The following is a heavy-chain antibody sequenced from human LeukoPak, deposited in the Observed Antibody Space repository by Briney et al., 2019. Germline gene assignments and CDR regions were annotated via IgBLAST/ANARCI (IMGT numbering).Heavy chain of an antibody. CDR2: INPNSGGT. CDR3: ATNQYGDYTLGDY. J-gene: IGHJ4*02. D-gene: IGHD4-17*01. V-gene: IGHV1-2*02. CDR1: GGTFSSYA. Sequence: ASVKVPCKASGGTFSSYAISWVRQAPGQGLEWMGWINPNSGGTNSAQKFQGRVTMTRDTSISTAYMELSTLRSDDTAVYYCATNQYGDYTLGDYWGQGTLVSVSS.